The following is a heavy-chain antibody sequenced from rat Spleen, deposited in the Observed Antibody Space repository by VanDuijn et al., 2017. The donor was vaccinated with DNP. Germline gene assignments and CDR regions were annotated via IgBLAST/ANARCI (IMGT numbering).Heavy chain of an antibody. CDR1: GFTFSDFN. D-gene: IGHD1-12*02. CDR2: ISAGGDNT. J-gene: IGHJ4*01. V-gene: IGHV5S13*01. Sequence: EVQLAESGGGLVQPGRSLKLSCVASGFTFSDFNMAWVRQAPTKGLEWVASISAGGDNTYYRDSVKGRFTISRDNAKNTQYLQMDSLRSEDTATYYCAREGYYDGSYYYAMDAWGQGTSVTVSS. CDR3: AREGYYDGSYYYAMDA.